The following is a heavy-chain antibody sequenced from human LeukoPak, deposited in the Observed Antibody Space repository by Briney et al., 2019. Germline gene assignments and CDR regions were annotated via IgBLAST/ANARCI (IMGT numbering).Heavy chain of an antibody. Sequence: PGGSLRLSCAASGFTFSSYGMHWVRQAPGKGLEWVAFIRYDGSNKYYADSVKGRFTISRDNSKNTLYLQMNSLRAEDTAVYYCAKDPNSSGWYSDYWGQGTLVTVSS. J-gene: IGHJ4*02. CDR3: AKDPNSSGWYSDY. CDR1: GFTFSSYG. CDR2: IRYDGSNK. V-gene: IGHV3-30*02. D-gene: IGHD6-19*01.